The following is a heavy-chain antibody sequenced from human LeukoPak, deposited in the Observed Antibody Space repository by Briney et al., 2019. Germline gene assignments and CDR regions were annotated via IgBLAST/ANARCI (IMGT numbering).Heavy chain of an antibody. V-gene: IGHV4-34*01. CDR1: GGSISSYY. CDR3: ARERVGYNWNYFLWFDP. Sequence: SETLSLTCTASGGSISSYYWSWIRQPPGKGLEWIGEINHSGSTNYNPSLKSRVTISVDTSKNQFSLKLSSVTAADTAVYYCARERVGYNWNYFLWFDPWGQGTLVTVSS. CDR2: INHSGST. D-gene: IGHD1-7*01. J-gene: IGHJ5*02.